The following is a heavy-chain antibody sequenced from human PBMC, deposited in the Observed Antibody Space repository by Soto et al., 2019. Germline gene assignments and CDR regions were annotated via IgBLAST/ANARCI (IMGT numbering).Heavy chain of an antibody. J-gene: IGHJ6*02. CDR2: IIPLLGTG. D-gene: IGHD3-10*01. CDR3: ARSGLRRPHNPYRFVGLDV. V-gene: IGHV1-69*06. Sequence: QGQLVQSGAGVKKPGSSVKVPGRAPGATFPNFVFTWGGKGPGQGLGFMGGIIPLLGTGDYPENFQGRVTLTADKVTNTVYLEMRSLRYDDTAVYYCARSGLRRPHNPYRFVGLDVWGHGTTVSV. CDR1: GATFPNFV.